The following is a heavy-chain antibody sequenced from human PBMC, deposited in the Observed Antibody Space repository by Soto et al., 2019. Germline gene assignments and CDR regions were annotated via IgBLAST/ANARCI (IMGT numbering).Heavy chain of an antibody. CDR1: GFTFDDYA. CDR2: INWNSGSI. V-gene: IGHV3-9*01. J-gene: IGHJ1*01. D-gene: IGHD6-13*01. CDR3: VKDESINWYSGHFRH. Sequence: EVQLVESGGGLVQPGRSLRLSCAASGFTFDDYAMHWVRQVPGKGLEWVSGINWNSGSIGYADSVKGRFAISSDNAKSSLHLQMNSLSAEDTAFYYCVKDESINWYSGHFRHWGQGTLVTVSS.